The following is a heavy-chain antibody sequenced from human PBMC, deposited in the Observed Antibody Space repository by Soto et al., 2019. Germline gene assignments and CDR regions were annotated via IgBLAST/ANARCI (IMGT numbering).Heavy chain of an antibody. CDR3: ARTMVRGVMRWFDP. J-gene: IGHJ5*02. V-gene: IGHV4-31*03. Sequence: QVQLQESGPGLVKPSQTLSLTCTVSGGSISSGGYYWSWIRQHPGKGLEWIGYIYYSGSTYYNPSQKSRVTISVDTSKNQFSLKLSSVTAADTAVYYCARTMVRGVMRWFDPWVQGTLVTVSS. CDR1: GGSISSGGYY. CDR2: IYYSGST. D-gene: IGHD3-10*01.